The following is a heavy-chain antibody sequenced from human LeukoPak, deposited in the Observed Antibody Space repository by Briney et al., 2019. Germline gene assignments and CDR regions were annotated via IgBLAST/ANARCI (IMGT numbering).Heavy chain of an antibody. CDR2: IHYSGSV. V-gene: IGHV4-34*01. CDR1: GGSFSGYY. D-gene: IGHD5-24*01. J-gene: IGHJ4*02. Sequence: PSETLSLTCAVYGGSFSGYYWTWIRQPPGKGLVWIGEIHYSGSVTYNPSLKSRVTITADTSNNQFSLKVNSVTAADTAVYYCARGTDAYKCGNSWGQGTLVTVSS. CDR3: ARGTDAYKCGNS.